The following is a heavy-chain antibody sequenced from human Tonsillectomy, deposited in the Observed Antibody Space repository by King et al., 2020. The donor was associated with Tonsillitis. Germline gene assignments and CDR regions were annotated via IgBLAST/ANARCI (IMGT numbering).Heavy chain of an antibody. Sequence: VQLVESGGGVVQPGRSLRLSCAASGFTFSSYGMHWVRQAPGKGLEWVAVISYDGSNKYYADSVKGRFTISRDNSKKTLYLQMNSLRAEDTAVYYCAKDQAVIDYWGQGTLVTVSS. V-gene: IGHV3-30*18. D-gene: IGHD2-15*01. CDR2: ISYDGSNK. CDR1: GFTFSSYG. CDR3: AKDQAVIDY. J-gene: IGHJ4*02.